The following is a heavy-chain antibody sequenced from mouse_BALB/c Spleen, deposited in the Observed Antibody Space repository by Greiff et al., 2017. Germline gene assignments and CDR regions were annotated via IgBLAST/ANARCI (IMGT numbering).Heavy chain of an antibody. J-gene: IGHJ2*01. CDR2: IDPENGDT. D-gene: IGHD2-2*01. Sequence: EVQLQQSGAELVRSGASVKLSCTASGFNIKDYYMHWVKQRPEQGLEWIGWIDPENGDTEYAPKFQGKATMTADTSSNTAYLQLSSLTSEDTAVYYCNAGGYDYWGQGTTRTVSS. V-gene: IGHV14-4*02. CDR1: GFNIKDYY. CDR3: NAGGYDY.